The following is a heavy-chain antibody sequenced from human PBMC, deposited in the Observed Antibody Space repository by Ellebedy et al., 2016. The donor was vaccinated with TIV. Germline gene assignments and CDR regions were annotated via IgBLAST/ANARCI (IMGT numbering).Heavy chain of an antibody. CDR3: AAAAGAGDDAFDI. D-gene: IGHD6-13*01. Sequence: GGSLRLSXAASGFTFIIYSLNWVRQAPGKGLEWVSYISSSSRTTYYADSVKGRFTISRDNAKNSLYLQMNSLRAEDTAVYYCAAAAGAGDDAFDIWGQGTMVTVSS. V-gene: IGHV3-48*01. CDR1: GFTFIIYS. CDR2: ISSSSRTT. J-gene: IGHJ3*02.